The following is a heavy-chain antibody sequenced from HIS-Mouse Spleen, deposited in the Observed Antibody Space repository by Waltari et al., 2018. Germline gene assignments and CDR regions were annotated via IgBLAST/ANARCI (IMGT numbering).Heavy chain of an antibody. CDR1: GGSISSSSYY. CDR2: IYYSRST. D-gene: IGHD6-13*01. CDR3: AREIPYSSSWYDWYFDL. V-gene: IGHV4-39*07. Sequence: QLQLQESGPGLVKPSETLSLTCTVSGGSISSSSYYWGWSRQPPGKGLEGIGSIYYSRSTSYNPSLKSRVTISVDTSKNQFSLKLSSVTAADTAVYYCAREIPYSSSWYDWYFDLWGRGTLVTVSS. J-gene: IGHJ2*01.